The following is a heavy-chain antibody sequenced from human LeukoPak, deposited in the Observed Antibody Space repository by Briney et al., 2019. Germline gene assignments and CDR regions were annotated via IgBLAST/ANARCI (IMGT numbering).Heavy chain of an antibody. CDR3: AKDLWRGSSSSNWFDP. D-gene: IGHD6-13*01. CDR2: ISYDGSNK. V-gene: IGHV3-30*18. CDR1: GFTFSSYG. J-gene: IGHJ5*02. Sequence: GGSLRLSCAASGFTFSSYGMHWVRQAPGKGLEWVAVISYDGSNKYYADSVKGRFTISRDNSRNTLYLQMNSLRAEDTAVYYCAKDLWRGSSSSNWFDPWGQGTLVTVSS.